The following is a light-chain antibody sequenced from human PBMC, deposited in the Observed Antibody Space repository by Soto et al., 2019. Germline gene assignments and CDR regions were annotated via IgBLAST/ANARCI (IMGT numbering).Light chain of an antibody. CDR1: QSVGSN. V-gene: IGKV3-15*01. CDR2: GAS. Sequence: EMVMTQSPATLSVSPGDGATLSCRASQSVGSNLAWFQQKPGQAPRLLIYGASTRATGIPARFSGSGSGTECTLNISSLQSEDFAVYYCQQYYNWPRTFGQGTKLEIK. J-gene: IGKJ2*01. CDR3: QQYYNWPRT.